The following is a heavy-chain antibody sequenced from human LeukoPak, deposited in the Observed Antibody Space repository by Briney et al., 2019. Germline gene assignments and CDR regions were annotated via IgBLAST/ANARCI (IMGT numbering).Heavy chain of an antibody. CDR1: GYSFTSYW. Sequence: GESLKISCQGSGYSFTSYWIGWVRQMPGKGLEWMGIIYPGDSDTRYSPSFQGQVTISADKSISTAYLQWSSLKASDTAMYYCARAMVRGVIIGNWFDPWGQGTLVTVSS. V-gene: IGHV5-51*01. J-gene: IGHJ5*02. CDR2: IYPGDSDT. CDR3: ARAMVRGVIIGNWFDP. D-gene: IGHD3-10*01.